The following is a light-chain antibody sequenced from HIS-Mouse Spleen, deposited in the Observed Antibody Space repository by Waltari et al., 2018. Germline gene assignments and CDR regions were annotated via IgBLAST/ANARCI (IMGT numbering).Light chain of an antibody. J-gene: IGLJ3*02. Sequence: QSALTQPASVSGSPGQSITISCTGTSSDVGSYNLVSWYQQHPGKAPKRMIYEGSKPPSGVSNRFSRSKSGNTASLTISGLQAEDEADYYCCSYAGSSTWVFGGGTKLTVL. CDR1: SSDVGSYNL. CDR2: EGS. CDR3: CSYAGSSTWV. V-gene: IGLV2-23*01.